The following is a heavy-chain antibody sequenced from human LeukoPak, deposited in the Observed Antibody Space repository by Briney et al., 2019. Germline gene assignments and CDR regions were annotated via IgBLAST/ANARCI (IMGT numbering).Heavy chain of an antibody. Sequence: GGSLRLSCAASGFTFSGHWMHWVRQAPGKGLVWVPRISTDGSSTVYADSVKGRFTISRDNAKNTLYQQMNSLRAEDTAVYYCARVNDCPRCHFDSWGQGTLVTVSS. CDR3: ARVNDCPRCHFDS. CDR2: ISTDGSST. J-gene: IGHJ4*02. V-gene: IGHV3-74*01. CDR1: GFTFSGHW. D-gene: IGHD2-21*02.